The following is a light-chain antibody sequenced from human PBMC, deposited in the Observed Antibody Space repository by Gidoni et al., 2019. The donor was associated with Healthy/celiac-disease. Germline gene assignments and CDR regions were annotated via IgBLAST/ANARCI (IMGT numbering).Light chain of an antibody. Sequence: DIQMTQSPSPLSASVGDRVTSTCRASQSISSYLNWYQQKPGKAPKLLIYAASSLQSGVQSRFSGSGSGTDFTLTICRLQPEDFAAYYCQQSYSTPRFGQGTKVQIK. CDR2: AAS. CDR3: QQSYSTPR. V-gene: IGKV1-39*01. J-gene: IGKJ1*01. CDR1: QSISSY.